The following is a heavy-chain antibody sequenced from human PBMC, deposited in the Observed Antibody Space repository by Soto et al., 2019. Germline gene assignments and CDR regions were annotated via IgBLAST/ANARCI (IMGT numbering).Heavy chain of an antibody. D-gene: IGHD3-3*01. J-gene: IGHJ4*02. Sequence: ASVNVSCKASGYTFTSYGISWVRQAPGQGLEWMGWISAYNGNTNYAQKLQGRVTMTTDTSTSTAYMELRSLRSDDTAVCYCACKETDYDFWSGYYTPFDYWGQGTLVTVSS. CDR3: ACKETDYDFWSGYYTPFDY. CDR1: GYTFTSYG. V-gene: IGHV1-18*01. CDR2: ISAYNGNT.